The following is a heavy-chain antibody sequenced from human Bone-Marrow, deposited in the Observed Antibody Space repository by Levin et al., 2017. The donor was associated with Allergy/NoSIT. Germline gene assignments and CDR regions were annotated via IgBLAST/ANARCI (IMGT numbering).Heavy chain of an antibody. CDR3: ARQCSSTSCYSD. V-gene: IGHV1-2*06. Sequence: PGESLKISCKASGYTFTDNYIHWLRQAPGQGLEWMGRLFPTTGSTIYAQKFQGRVTMTRDTSINTAYMELSRLRSDDTAIYYCARQCSSTSCYSDWGQGALLTVSS. CDR2: LFPTTGST. D-gene: IGHD2-2*01. J-gene: IGHJ4*02. CDR1: GYTFTDNY.